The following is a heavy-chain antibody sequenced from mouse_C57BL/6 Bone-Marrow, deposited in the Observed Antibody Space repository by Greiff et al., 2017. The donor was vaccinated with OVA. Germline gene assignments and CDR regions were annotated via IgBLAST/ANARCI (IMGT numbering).Heavy chain of an antibody. V-gene: IGHV1-81*01. CDR2: IYPRSGNT. D-gene: IGHD1-1*01. CDR3: AKITTVVADYFDY. CDR1: GYTFTSYG. Sequence: QVQLKQSGAELARPGASVKLSCKASGYTFTSYGISWVKQRTGQGLEWIGEIYPRSGNTYYNEKFKGKATLTADKSSSTAYMELRSLTSEDSAVYFCAKITTVVADYFDYWGQGTTLTVSS. J-gene: IGHJ2*01.